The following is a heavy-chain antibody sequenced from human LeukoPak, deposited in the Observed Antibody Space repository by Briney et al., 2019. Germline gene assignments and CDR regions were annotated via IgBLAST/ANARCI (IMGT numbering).Heavy chain of an antibody. CDR2: IIPIFGTA. CDR3: AKGGYCSSTSCRTGGFDP. D-gene: IGHD2-2*01. V-gene: IGHV1-69*05. J-gene: IGHJ5*02. CDR1: GGTFSSYA. Sequence: GASVKVSCKASGGTFSSYAISWVRQAPGQGLEWMGGIIPIFGTANYAQKFQGRVTITTDESTSTAYMELSSLRSEDTAVYYCAKGGYCSSTSCRTGGFDPWGQGTLVTVSS.